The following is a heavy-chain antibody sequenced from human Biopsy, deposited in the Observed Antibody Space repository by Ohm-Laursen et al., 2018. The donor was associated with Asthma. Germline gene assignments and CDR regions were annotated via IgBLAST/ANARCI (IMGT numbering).Heavy chain of an antibody. D-gene: IGHD1-26*01. Sequence: SLRLSCAASGFTFSTYGMHWVRQAPGKGLEWVAVISYGGFNKDYGDSVKGRFTISRDNSKNTLYLQMNSLRAEDTAVYYCARDAWELQKPYAYYFDYWGQGTLVTVSS. V-gene: IGHV3-30*03. CDR3: ARDAWELQKPYAYYFDY. CDR1: GFTFSTYG. J-gene: IGHJ4*02. CDR2: ISYGGFNK.